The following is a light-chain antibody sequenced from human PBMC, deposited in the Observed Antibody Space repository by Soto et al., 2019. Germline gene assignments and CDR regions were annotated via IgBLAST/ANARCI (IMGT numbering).Light chain of an antibody. Sequence: DIQMTQSPSSLSASVVDRVTITFRASQSLSSYLNWYQQKPGKAPKLLIYGASSLQSGVPSRFSGSGSGTDFTLTISSLQPEDFATYSCQQSYSTPWTFGQGTKVDIK. CDR2: GAS. CDR1: QSLSSY. J-gene: IGKJ1*01. CDR3: QQSYSTPWT. V-gene: IGKV1-39*01.